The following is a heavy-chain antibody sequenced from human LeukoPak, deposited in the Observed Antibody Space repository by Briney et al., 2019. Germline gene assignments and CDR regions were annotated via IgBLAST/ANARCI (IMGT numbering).Heavy chain of an antibody. Sequence: GVSLRLSCAASGFTFSSYAMSWVRQAPGKGLEWASAISGSGGSTYYADSVKGRFTISRDNSKNTLYLQMNSLRAEDTAVYYCAKRQGIAAAGHYYFDYWGQGTLVTVSS. CDR3: AKRQGIAAAGHYYFDY. D-gene: IGHD6-13*01. CDR1: GFTFSSYA. J-gene: IGHJ4*02. V-gene: IGHV3-23*01. CDR2: ISGSGGST.